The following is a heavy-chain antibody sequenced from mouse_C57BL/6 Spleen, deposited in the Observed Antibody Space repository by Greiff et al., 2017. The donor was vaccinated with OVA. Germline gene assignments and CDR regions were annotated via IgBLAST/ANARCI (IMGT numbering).Heavy chain of an antibody. CDR2: INPNNGGT. V-gene: IGHV1-26*01. CDR3: ARRYYGNGGYFDY. Sequence: EVQLQQSGPELVKPGASVKISCKASGYTFTDYYMNWVKQSHGKSLEWIGDINPNNGGTSYNQKFKGKATLTVDKSSSTAYMELRSLTSEDSAVYYCARRYYGNGGYFDYWGQGTTLTVSS. J-gene: IGHJ2*01. D-gene: IGHD2-1*01. CDR1: GYTFTDYY.